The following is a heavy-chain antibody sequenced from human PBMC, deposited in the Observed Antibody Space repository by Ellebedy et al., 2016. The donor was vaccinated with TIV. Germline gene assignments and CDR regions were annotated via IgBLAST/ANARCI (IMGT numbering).Heavy chain of an antibody. J-gene: IGHJ5*02. CDR1: GFTFSDYG. CDR2: ISYEGSNK. V-gene: IGHV3-30*18. D-gene: IGHD3-10*01. Sequence: GESLKISCAASGFTFSDYGMHWVRQAQGKGLEWVAVISYEGSNKYYADSVKGRFTGSRDNSKNTLYLQMNSLRAEDTAVYYCAKDQSLYFGSGTFDPWGQGTLVTVSS. CDR3: AKDQSLYFGSGTFDP.